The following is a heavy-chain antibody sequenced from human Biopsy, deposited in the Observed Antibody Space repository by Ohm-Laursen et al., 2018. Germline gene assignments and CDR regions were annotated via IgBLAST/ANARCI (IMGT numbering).Heavy chain of an antibody. D-gene: IGHD3-22*01. V-gene: IGHV4-39*01. Sequence: SETLSLTCTVSGGSISNNNYYWGWIRQPPGKGLEWIGSIFYRGGTHYKPPLKSRVNISVDTSKNQFSLKLNSVTAADTAVYYCARDYDTSGYYYVSWGQGTLVTVSS. CDR2: IFYRGGT. CDR1: GGSISNNNYY. J-gene: IGHJ5*02. CDR3: ARDYDTSGYYYVS.